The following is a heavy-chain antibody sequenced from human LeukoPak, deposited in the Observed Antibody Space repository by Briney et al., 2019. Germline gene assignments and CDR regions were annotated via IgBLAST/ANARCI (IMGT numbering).Heavy chain of an antibody. CDR1: GISVSNDY. V-gene: IGHV3-53*01. CDR3: AKDTIPDTPPGY. CDR2: IYADGYT. J-gene: IGHJ4*02. D-gene: IGHD5-24*01. Sequence: GGSLRLSCAASGISVSNDYMSWVRQAPGKGLEWVSAIYADGYTRDAASVKGRFTISRDNSKNTLYLQMNSLRAEDTAVYYCAKDTIPDTPPGYWGQGTLVTVSS.